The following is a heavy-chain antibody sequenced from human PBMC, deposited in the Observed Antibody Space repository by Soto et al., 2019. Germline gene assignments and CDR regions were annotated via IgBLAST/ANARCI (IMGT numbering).Heavy chain of an antibody. CDR3: ATDRGDYNSSPDY. J-gene: IGHJ4*02. CDR1: GFTFSSYD. D-gene: IGHD3-10*01. Sequence: QVQLVESGGGVVQPGRSLRLSCAASGFTFSSYDMHWVRQTPGKGLEWVAVIRYDGSKKYYGDSVKGRFIISRDNSKNTVYLQMNSLRAGDTAVYYCATDRGDYNSSPDYWGQGTLVTVSS. CDR2: IRYDGSKK. V-gene: IGHV3-33*01.